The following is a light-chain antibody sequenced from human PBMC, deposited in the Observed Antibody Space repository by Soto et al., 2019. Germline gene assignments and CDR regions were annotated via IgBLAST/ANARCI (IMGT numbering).Light chain of an antibody. CDR2: DAS. CDR3: QQYDKWPPLT. V-gene: IGKV3-15*01. Sequence: EIVMTQSPATLSVSPGERATLSCRASQSVSINLAWYQHKPGQAPRLLIYDASIRATGIPAKFSGSGSGTEFTLTISSLQSEDFAVYYCQQYDKWPPLTFGGGTKVEIK. J-gene: IGKJ4*01. CDR1: QSVSIN.